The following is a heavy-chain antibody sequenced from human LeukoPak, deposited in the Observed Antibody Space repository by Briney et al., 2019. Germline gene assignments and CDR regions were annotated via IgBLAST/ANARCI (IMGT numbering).Heavy chain of an antibody. J-gene: IGHJ4*02. D-gene: IGHD2-21*02. CDR2: ISAYNGNT. CDR1: GYTFTSYG. V-gene: IGHV1-18*01. CDR3: ARAGSIVVVTATAPFDY. Sequence: ASVKVSCKASGYTFTSYGISWVRQAPGHGLEWMGWISAYNGNTNYAQKLQGRVTMTTDTSTSTAYMELRSLRSDDTAVYYCARAGSIVVVTATAPFDYWGQGTLVTVSS.